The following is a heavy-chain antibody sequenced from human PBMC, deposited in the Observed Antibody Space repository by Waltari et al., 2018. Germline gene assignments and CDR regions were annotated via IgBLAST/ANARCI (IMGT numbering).Heavy chain of an antibody. CDR3: ARLAPSFDYYMDV. CDR2: IYHSGST. J-gene: IGHJ6*03. D-gene: IGHD3-10*01. CDR1: GGPISSGGYS. V-gene: IGHV4-30-2*01. Sequence: QLQLQESGSGLVKPSQTLSLTCAVSGGPISSGGYSWSWIRQPPGKGLEWIGYIYHSGSTYYNPSLKSRVTISVDRSKNQFSLKLSSVTAADTAVYYCARLAPSFDYYMDVWGKGTTVTISS.